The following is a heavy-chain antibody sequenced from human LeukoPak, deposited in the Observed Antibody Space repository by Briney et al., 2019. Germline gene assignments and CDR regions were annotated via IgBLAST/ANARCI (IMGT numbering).Heavy chain of an antibody. CDR3: ARDYWVTTVTTGLDY. CDR1: GFTFSSYA. D-gene: IGHD4-17*01. Sequence: PTGGSLRLCCAASGFTFSSYAMHWVRQAPGKGLEWVAVISYDGSNKYYADSVKGRFTISRDNSKNTLYLQMNSLRAEDTAVYYCARDYWVTTVTTGLDYWGQGTLVTVSS. CDR2: ISYDGSNK. V-gene: IGHV3-30*04. J-gene: IGHJ4*02.